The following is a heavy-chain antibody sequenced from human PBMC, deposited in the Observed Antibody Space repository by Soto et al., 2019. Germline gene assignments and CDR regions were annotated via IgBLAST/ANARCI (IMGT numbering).Heavy chain of an antibody. CDR1: GFTFSSYA. D-gene: IGHD2-8*01. J-gene: IGHJ4*02. V-gene: IGHV3-30-3*01. CDR2: ISYDGSNK. CDR3: ARPDIVLMVYATLLDY. Sequence: GGSLRLSCAASGFTFSSYAMHWVRQAPGKGLEWVVVISYDGSNKYYADSVKGRFTISRDNSKNTLYLQMNSLRAEDTAVYYCARPDIVLMVYATLLDYWGQGTLVTVSS.